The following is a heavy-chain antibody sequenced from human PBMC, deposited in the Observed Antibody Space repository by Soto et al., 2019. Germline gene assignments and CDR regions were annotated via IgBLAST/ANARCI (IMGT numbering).Heavy chain of an antibody. V-gene: IGHV4-31*03. D-gene: IGHD2-15*01. Sequence: QVQLQESGPGLVKPSQTLFLTCSVSGGSISRGGYYWSWISQHPGKGLEWIGYISYTGPTYFSSSLKSRLTISLDTSKNQFSLKPSPVTAADTPLYYCARFSGGSAKIPHRAVDPWGQGTLVTVAA. CDR2: ISYTGPT. J-gene: IGHJ5*02. CDR3: ARFSGGSAKIPHRAVDP. CDR1: GGSISRGGYY.